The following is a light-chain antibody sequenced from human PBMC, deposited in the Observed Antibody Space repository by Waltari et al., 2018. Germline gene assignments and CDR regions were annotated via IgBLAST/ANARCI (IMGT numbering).Light chain of an antibody. V-gene: IGLV2-8*01. CDR3: SSYGGRNNLL. Sequence: QSALTQPPSASGSPGQSVTISCPGTRRDVGSFNYVSWYQQYPGKTPKLLIYEVNKRPSGIPDRFSGSKSGNTASLTVSGLQAEDEAEYYCSSYGGRNNLLFGEGTKLTVL. CDR1: RRDVGSFNY. CDR2: EVN. J-gene: IGLJ3*02.